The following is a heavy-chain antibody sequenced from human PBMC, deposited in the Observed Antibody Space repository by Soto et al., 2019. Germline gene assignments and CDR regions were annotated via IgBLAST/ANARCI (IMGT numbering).Heavy chain of an antibody. J-gene: IGHJ6*02. CDR1: GFTASSFG. V-gene: IGHV3-64D*06. D-gene: IGHD6-13*01. Sequence: PXASLKRSCSGSGFTASSFGMHWVRQAPGKGLEHVSTLSSNGIGTYYADSVKGRFTFSRDTSKNTLYLQMSSLRTEDTAVYYCVKDMGQAAVGIRYPYGLDVWGLGTTVTVSS. CDR3: VKDMGQAAVGIRYPYGLDV. CDR2: LSSNGIGT.